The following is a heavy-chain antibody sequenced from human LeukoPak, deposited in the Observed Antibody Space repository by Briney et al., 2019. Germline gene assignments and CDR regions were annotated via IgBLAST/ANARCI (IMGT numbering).Heavy chain of an antibody. V-gene: IGHV4-39*01. J-gene: IGHJ4*02. CDR2: IYYSGST. Sequence: SETLSLTCTVSGGSISSSRYYWGWIRQPPGKGLEWIGSIYYSGSTYYNPSFKSRVNISVDTSKNQFSLKLSSVTAADTAVYFCARHPSEWELHYWGQGTLVTVSS. D-gene: IGHD1-26*01. CDR3: ARHPSEWELHY. CDR1: GGSISSSRYY.